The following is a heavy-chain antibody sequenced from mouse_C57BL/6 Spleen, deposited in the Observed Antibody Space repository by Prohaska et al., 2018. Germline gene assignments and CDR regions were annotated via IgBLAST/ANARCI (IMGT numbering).Heavy chain of an antibody. J-gene: IGHJ1*03. CDR3: AIKAIYYDYDKGYFDV. D-gene: IGHD2-4*01. Sequence: HGKSLEWIGSINPNNGGTSYNQKFKGTATLTVNKSSSTAYMELRSLTSEDSAVYYCAIKAIYYDYDKGYFDVWGTGTTVTVSS. CDR2: INPNNGGT. V-gene: IGHV1-22*01.